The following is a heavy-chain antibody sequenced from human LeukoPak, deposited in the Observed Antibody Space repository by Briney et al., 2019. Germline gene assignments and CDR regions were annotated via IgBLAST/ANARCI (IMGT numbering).Heavy chain of an antibody. Sequence: PGGSLRLSCAASGFTFSSYAMIWVRQAPGKGLEWVSTISGSGKITYYADSVKGRFTISRDNSKNTLYLQMNSLRAEDTAVYYCAKAISGSFYGTDYWGQGTLVTVSS. J-gene: IGHJ4*02. V-gene: IGHV3-23*01. CDR1: GFTFSSYA. CDR2: ISGSGKIT. CDR3: AKAISGSFYGTDY. D-gene: IGHD1-26*01.